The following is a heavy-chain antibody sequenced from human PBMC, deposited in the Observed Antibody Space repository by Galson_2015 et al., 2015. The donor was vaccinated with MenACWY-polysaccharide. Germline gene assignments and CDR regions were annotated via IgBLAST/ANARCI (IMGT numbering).Heavy chain of an antibody. J-gene: IGHJ3*02. CDR2: IYSSGST. Sequence: TLSLTCTVSGGSITSGSYYWSWIRQPAGKGLEWIGRIYSSGSTNYNPSLKSRVTISIDTSKNQFSLRLTSVTAADTAVYYCATDPQIFDGTPYDAFDIWGHGTMVTVSA. CDR1: GGSITSGSYY. V-gene: IGHV4-61*02. D-gene: IGHD2-15*01. CDR3: ATDPQIFDGTPYDAFDI.